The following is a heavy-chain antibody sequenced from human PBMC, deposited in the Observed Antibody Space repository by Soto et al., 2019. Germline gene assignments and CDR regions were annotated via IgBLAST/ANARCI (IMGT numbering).Heavy chain of an antibody. CDR2: IIPIFGTA. CDR1: GGTFSSYA. J-gene: IGHJ4*02. Sequence: GASVKVSCKASGGTFSSYAISWVRQAPGQGLEWMGGIIPIFGTANYAQKFQGRVTITADESTSTAYMELSSLRSEDTAVYYCARAREFIIACSGGSCYSYFDYWGQGTLVTVSS. V-gene: IGHV1-69*13. D-gene: IGHD2-15*01. CDR3: ARAREFIIACSGGSCYSYFDY.